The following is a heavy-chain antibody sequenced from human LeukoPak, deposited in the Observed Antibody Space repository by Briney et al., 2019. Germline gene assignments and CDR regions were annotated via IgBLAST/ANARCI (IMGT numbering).Heavy chain of an antibody. CDR1: GYSISSGYY. V-gene: IGHV4-38-2*02. D-gene: IGHD3-22*01. Sequence: SETLSLTCTVSGYSISSGYYWGWIRQPPGKGLEWIGSIYHSGSTYYNPSLKSRVTISVDTSKNQLSLKLSSVTAADTAVYYCAGAGDTYYYDSSGPCDYWGQGTLVTVSS. J-gene: IGHJ4*02. CDR3: AGAGDTYYYDSSGPCDY. CDR2: IYHSGST.